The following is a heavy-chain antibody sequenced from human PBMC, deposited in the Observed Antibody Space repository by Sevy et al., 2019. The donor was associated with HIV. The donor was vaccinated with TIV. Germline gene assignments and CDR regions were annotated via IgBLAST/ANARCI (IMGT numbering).Heavy chain of an antibody. CDR2: INPNSGGT. CDR3: VRAPEGKYCSSTSCPYGVYYYYGMDV. J-gene: IGHJ6*02. Sequence: ASVKVSCKASGYTFTGYYMHWVRQAPGQGLEWMGRINPNSGGTNYAQKFQGRVTMTRDTSISTAYMELSRLRSDDTAVYYCVRAPEGKYCSSTSCPYGVYYYYGMDVWGQGTTVTVSS. V-gene: IGHV1-2*06. CDR1: GYTFTGYY. D-gene: IGHD2-2*01.